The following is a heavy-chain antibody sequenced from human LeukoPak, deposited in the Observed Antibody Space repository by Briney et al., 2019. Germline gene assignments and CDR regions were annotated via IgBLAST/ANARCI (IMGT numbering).Heavy chain of an antibody. V-gene: IGHV3-11*04. CDR1: GFIFSDYY. CDR3: AKDWVPRWELPLEDY. Sequence: PGGSLRLSCAASGFIFSDYYMSWMRQAPGKGLEWVSYMSTNGRTIKYADFVKGRFTISRDNAKNSLYLQMNSLRAEDTAVYYCAKDWVPRWELPLEDYWGQGTLVTVSS. D-gene: IGHD1-26*01. J-gene: IGHJ4*02. CDR2: MSTNGRTI.